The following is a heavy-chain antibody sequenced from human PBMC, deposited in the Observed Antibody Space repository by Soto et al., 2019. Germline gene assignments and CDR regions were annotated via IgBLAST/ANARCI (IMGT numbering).Heavy chain of an antibody. D-gene: IGHD3-16*01. CDR1: GGSISSYY. Sequence: SETLSLTCTVSGGSISSYYWSWIRQPPGKGLEWIGYIYYSGSTNYNPSLKSRVTISVDTSKNQFSLKLSSVTAADTAVYYCARVPSRAGGGWDYYYYYMDVWGKGTTVTVSS. CDR2: IYYSGST. J-gene: IGHJ6*03. CDR3: ARVPSRAGGGWDYYYYYMDV. V-gene: IGHV4-59*01.